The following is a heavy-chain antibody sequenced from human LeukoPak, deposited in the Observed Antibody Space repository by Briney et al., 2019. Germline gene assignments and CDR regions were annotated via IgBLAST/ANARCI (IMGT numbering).Heavy chain of an antibody. CDR3: ARRNYDSSGYDY. J-gene: IGHJ4*02. CDR1: GFTFSSYG. D-gene: IGHD3-22*01. Sequence: GGSLRLSCAASGFTFSSYGMHWVRQAPGKGLEWVAVIWYDGSNKYYADSVKGRFTISRDNSKNTLYLHMNSLRAEDTAVYYCARRNYDSSGYDYWGQGTLVTVSS. V-gene: IGHV3-33*01. CDR2: IWYDGSNK.